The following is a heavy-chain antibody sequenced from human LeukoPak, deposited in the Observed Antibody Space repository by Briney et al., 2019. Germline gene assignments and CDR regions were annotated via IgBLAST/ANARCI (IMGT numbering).Heavy chain of an antibody. CDR1: GYTLTELS. Sequence: ASVKVSCKVSGYTLTELSMHWVRQAPGKGLEWMGGFDPEDGETIYAQKFQGRVTMTEDTSTDTAYMELSSLRSEDTAVYYCATSIFMITPSPFDYWGQGTLVTVSS. CDR2: FDPEDGET. J-gene: IGHJ4*02. V-gene: IGHV1-24*01. CDR3: ATSIFMITPSPFDY. D-gene: IGHD3-16*01.